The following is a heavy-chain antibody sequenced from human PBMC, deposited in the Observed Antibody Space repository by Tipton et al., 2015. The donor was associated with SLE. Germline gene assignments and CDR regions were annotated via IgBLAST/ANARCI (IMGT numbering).Heavy chain of an antibody. CDR2: INHSGST. D-gene: IGHD3-16*02. V-gene: IGHV4-34*01. CDR1: GGSFSGYY. J-gene: IGHJ3*02. Sequence: TLSLTCAVYGGSFSGYYWSWIRQPPGKGLEWIREINHSGSTNYNPSLKSRVTISVDTSKNQFSLKLSSVTAADTAVYYCATRRRLLITFGGVIVRESAFDIWGQGTMVTVSS. CDR3: ATRRRLLITFGGVIVRESAFDI.